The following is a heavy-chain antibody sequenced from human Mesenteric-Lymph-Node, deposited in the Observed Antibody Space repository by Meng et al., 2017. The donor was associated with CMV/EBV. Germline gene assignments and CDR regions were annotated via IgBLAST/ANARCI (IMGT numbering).Heavy chain of an antibody. CDR2: INHSGST. V-gene: IGHV4-34*01. CDR3: ARGEDVVVPAAIRYYYYYGMDV. Sequence: SETLSLTCAVYGGSFSGYYWSWIRQPPGKGLEWIGEINHSGSTNYNPSLKSRVTISVDTSKNQFSLKLSSVTAADTAVYYCARGEDVVVPAAIRYYYYYGMDVWGQGTTVTVSS. D-gene: IGHD2-2*01. CDR1: GGSFSGYY. J-gene: IGHJ6*02.